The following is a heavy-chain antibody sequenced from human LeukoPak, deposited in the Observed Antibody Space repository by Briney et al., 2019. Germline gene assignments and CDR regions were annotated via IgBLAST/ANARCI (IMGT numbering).Heavy chain of an antibody. CDR1: GFNFNNAW. Sequence: GGSLRLSCAVSGFNFNNAWMNWVRQAPGKGQECVGRIKSKSDGETTDYAGSVKGRFSISRDDSKNTLYLQMNSLRTEDTAVYYCTTLWSGPEYWGQGTLVTVSS. V-gene: IGHV3-15*01. D-gene: IGHD3-10*01. CDR3: TTLWSGPEY. CDR2: IKSKSDGETT. J-gene: IGHJ4*02.